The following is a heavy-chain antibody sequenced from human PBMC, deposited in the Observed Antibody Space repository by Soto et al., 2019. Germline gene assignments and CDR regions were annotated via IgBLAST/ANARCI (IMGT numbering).Heavy chain of an antibody. V-gene: IGHV3-30-3*01. Sequence: QVQLVESGGGVVQPGRSLRLSCAASGFTFSSYAMHWVRQAPGKGLEWVAVISYDGSNKYYADSVKGRFTISRDNSKNTLYLQMNSLRAEDTAVYYCARTYLQWPEYYFDYWGQGTLVTVSS. CDR2: ISYDGSNK. CDR1: GFTFSSYA. J-gene: IGHJ4*02. CDR3: ARTYLQWPEYYFDY. D-gene: IGHD6-19*01.